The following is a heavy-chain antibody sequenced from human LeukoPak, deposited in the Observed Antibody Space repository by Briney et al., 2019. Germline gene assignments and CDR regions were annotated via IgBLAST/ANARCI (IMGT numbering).Heavy chain of an antibody. D-gene: IGHD2-15*01. J-gene: IGHJ4*02. CDR2: IYQSGTT. CDR1: GGSISSGNW. Sequence: SETLSLTCAVSGGSISSGNWWNWVRQSPGKELEWIGEIYQSGTTTYNPSLKSRVTMSMDKSKNELSLRLTSVTAADTAVYFCAREGGCSGGSCSAFDLWGQGTLVIVSS. V-gene: IGHV4-4*02. CDR3: AREGGCSGGSCSAFDL.